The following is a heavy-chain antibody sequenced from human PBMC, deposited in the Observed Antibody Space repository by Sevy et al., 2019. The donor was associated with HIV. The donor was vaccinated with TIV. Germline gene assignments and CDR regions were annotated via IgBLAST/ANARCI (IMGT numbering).Heavy chain of an antibody. V-gene: IGHV1-24*01. Sequence: ASVKVSCKVSGYTLTQLSMHWVRQAPGKGLEWMGSFDPEDGETIYALKFQGRVTMTEDTSTDTAYMELSSLKSEDTAVFYCAITKDYYDSSGYPFDYWGQGTLVTVSS. CDR2: FDPEDGET. D-gene: IGHD3-22*01. J-gene: IGHJ4*02. CDR3: AITKDYYDSSGYPFDY. CDR1: GYTLTQLS.